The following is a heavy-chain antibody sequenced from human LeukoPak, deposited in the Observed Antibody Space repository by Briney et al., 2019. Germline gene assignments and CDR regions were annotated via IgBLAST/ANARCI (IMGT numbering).Heavy chain of an antibody. Sequence: SETLSLTCTVSGGSISSYYWSWIRQPPGKGLEWIGYIYYSGSTNYNPSLKSRVTISVDTSKNQFSLKLSSVTAADTAVYYCARGGTYYYDSSGPNWFDPWGQGTMVTVSS. CDR2: IYYSGST. CDR3: ARGGTYYYDSSGPNWFDP. V-gene: IGHV4-59*01. D-gene: IGHD3-22*01. J-gene: IGHJ5*01. CDR1: GGSISSYY.